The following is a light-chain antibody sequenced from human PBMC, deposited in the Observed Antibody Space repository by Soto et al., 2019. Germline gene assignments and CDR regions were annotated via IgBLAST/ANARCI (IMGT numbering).Light chain of an antibody. CDR3: EAWDDSLSGVV. J-gene: IGLJ2*01. CDR2: SNN. CDR1: SSNIGSNN. V-gene: IGLV1-44*01. Sequence: QSVLTQTPSASGTPGQRVNISCSGSSSNIGSNNVNWYQQLPGTAPKLLIYSNNQRPSGVPDRFSGSKSGTSASLAISGLQSEDEADYYCEAWDDSLSGVVFGGGTKLTVL.